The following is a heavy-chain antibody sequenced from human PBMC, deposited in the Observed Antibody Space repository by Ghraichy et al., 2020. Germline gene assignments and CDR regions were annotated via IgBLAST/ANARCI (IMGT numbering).Heavy chain of an antibody. CDR2: IYYSGST. D-gene: IGHD3-22*01. CDR1: GGSISSYY. J-gene: IGHJ2*01. V-gene: IGHV4-59*01. Sequence: SETLSLTCTVSGGSISSYYWSWIRQPPGKGLEWIGYIYYSGSTNYNPSLKSRVTISVDTSKNQFSLKLSSVTAADTAVYYCARFRDSSGYYHWYFDLWGRGTLVTVSS. CDR3: ARFRDSSGYYHWYFDL.